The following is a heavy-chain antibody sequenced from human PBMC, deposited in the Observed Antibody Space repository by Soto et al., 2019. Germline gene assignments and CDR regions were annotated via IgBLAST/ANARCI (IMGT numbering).Heavy chain of an antibody. CDR3: TRDIGGRWAY. J-gene: IGHJ4*02. V-gene: IGHV3-74*01. CDR2: IDEYGNTI. D-gene: IGHD3-16*01. CDR1: GFTFSSYW. Sequence: PGGSLRLSCAASGFTFSSYWMHWVRQVPGKGLLWVSRIDEYGNTIDYADSVRGRFTISRDNARNTLYLEMNSLRAEDTALYYCTRDIGGRWAYCGQGTPVTVSS.